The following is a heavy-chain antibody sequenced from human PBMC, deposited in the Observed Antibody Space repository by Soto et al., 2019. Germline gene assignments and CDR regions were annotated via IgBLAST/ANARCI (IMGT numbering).Heavy chain of an antibody. CDR1: GFTFDDYA. CDR2: ISWNSGSI. J-gene: IGHJ3*02. Sequence: GGSLRLSCAASGFTFDDYAMHWVRQAPGKGLEWVSGISWNSGSIGYADSVKGRFTISRDNAKNSLYLQMNSLRAEDTALYYCAKDFTRWGSDAFDIWGQGTMVTVSS. CDR3: AKDFTRWGSDAFDI. V-gene: IGHV3-9*01. D-gene: IGHD7-27*01.